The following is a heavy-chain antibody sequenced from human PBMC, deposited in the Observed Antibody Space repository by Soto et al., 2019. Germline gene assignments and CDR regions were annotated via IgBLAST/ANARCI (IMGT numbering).Heavy chain of an antibody. D-gene: IGHD2-2*01. Sequence: GGSLRLSCAASGFTFSSYWMSWVRQAPGKGLEWVANIKQDGSEKYYVDSVKGRFTISRDNAKNSLYLQMNSLRAEDTAVYYCARDREYQLLCWDYYYYGMDVWGQGTTVTVSS. CDR3: ARDREYQLLCWDYYYYGMDV. CDR1: GFTFSSYW. V-gene: IGHV3-7*01. J-gene: IGHJ6*02. CDR2: IKQDGSEK.